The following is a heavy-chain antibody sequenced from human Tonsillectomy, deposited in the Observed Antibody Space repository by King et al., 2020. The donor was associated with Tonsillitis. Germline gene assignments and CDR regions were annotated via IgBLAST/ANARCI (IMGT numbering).Heavy chain of an antibody. CDR3: ARRPPGNTVTSYYDYYMDV. V-gene: IGHV3-21*01. CDR1: GFPFSSYS. D-gene: IGHD4-11*01. Sequence: VQLVESGGGLVKPGGSLRLSCAASGFPFSSYSMNWVRQAPGKGLEWVSCISRNSTYIYYADSVKGRFTISRDNAKNSLFLQMSSLRAEDSAVYYFARRPPGNTVTSYYDYYMDVWGKGPTVTVSS. CDR2: ISRNSTYI. J-gene: IGHJ6*03.